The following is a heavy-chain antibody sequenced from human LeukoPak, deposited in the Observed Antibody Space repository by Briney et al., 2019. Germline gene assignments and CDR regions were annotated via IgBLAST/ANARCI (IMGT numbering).Heavy chain of an antibody. Sequence: SETLSLTCTVSGGSISSGGYYRSWIRQPPGKGLEWIGYIYHSGSTYYNPSLKSRVTISVDRSKNQFSLKLSSVTAADTAVYYCARGYGDFATWGQGTLVTVSS. CDR1: GGSISSGGYY. J-gene: IGHJ5*02. CDR3: ARGYGDFAT. CDR2: IYHSGST. D-gene: IGHD4-17*01. V-gene: IGHV4-30-2*01.